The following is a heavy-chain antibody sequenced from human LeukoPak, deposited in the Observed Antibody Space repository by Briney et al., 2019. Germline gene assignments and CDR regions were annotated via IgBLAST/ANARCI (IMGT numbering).Heavy chain of an antibody. CDR1: GFTFSSYE. J-gene: IGHJ2*01. D-gene: IGHD1-7*01. CDR2: ISSSGSTI. V-gene: IGHV3-48*03. CDR3: ARVTRITGTTSIWYFDL. Sequence: PGGSLRLSCAASGFTFSSYEMNWVRQAPGKGLEWVSYISSSGSTIYYADSVKGRFTISRDNAKNSLYLQMNGLRAEDTAVYYCARVTRITGTTSIWYFDLWGRGTLVTVSS.